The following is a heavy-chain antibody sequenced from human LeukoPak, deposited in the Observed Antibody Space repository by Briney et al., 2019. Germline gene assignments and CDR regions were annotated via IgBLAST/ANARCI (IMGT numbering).Heavy chain of an antibody. CDR2: ISGSGSSI. J-gene: IGHJ4*02. V-gene: IGHV3-48*03. CDR3: ARISNGDYTGGDY. CDR1: GFTFSSYE. D-gene: IGHD4-17*01. Sequence: PGGSLRLSCAASGFTFSSYEMNWVRQAPGKGLEWVSYISGSGSSIYYADSVKGRFTISRDNAKNSLYLQMNSLRAEDTAVYYCARISNGDYTGGDYWGQGTLVTVSS.